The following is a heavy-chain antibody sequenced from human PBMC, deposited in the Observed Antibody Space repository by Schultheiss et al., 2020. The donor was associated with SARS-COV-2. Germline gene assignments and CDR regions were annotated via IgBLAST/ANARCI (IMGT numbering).Heavy chain of an antibody. D-gene: IGHD6-13*01. CDR3: ARGQYSSSWYENFDY. J-gene: IGHJ4*02. V-gene: IGHV4-34*09. CDR1: GGSFSGYY. Sequence: SETLSLTCAVYGGSFSGYYWSWIRQPPGKGLEWIGYIYYSGSTYDNPSLKSRVTISVDTSKNQFSLKLRSVTAADTAVYYCARGQYSSSWYENFDYWGQGTLVTVSS. CDR2: IYYSGST.